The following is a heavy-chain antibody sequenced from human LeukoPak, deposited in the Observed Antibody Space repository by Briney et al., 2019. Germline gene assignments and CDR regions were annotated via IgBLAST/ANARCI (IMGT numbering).Heavy chain of an antibody. CDR2: VHNSRGT. Sequence: SETLSLTCTVSGGSITSDIFYWNWIRQYPGKGLEWIGSVHNSRGTSYNPSLESRLTISVDTSENQFFLKMSSVTAADTAMYYCGKVGGNSNSWGQGTLATVSS. J-gene: IGHJ4*02. CDR3: GKVGGNSNS. V-gene: IGHV4-31*03. D-gene: IGHD4-23*01. CDR1: GGSITSDIFY.